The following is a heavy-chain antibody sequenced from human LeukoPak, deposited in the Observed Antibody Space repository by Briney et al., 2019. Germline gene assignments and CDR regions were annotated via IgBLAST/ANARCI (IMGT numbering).Heavy chain of an antibody. CDR2: IIPILGIA. CDR3: ARAYYDILTGYIDY. D-gene: IGHD3-9*01. V-gene: IGHV1-69*04. Sequence: GASVKVSCKASGGTFSSYAISWVRQAPGQGLEWMGRIIPILGIANYAQKSQGRVTITADKSTSTAYMELSSLRSEDTAVYYCARAYYDILTGYIDYWGQGTLVTVSS. J-gene: IGHJ4*02. CDR1: GGTFSSYA.